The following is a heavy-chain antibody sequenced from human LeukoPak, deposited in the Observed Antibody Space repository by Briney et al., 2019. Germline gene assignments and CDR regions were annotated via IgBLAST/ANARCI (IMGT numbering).Heavy chain of an antibody. CDR1: GFTFSSYW. CDR3: ARGAYDSSSDH. Sequence: PGGSLRLSCAASGFTFSSYWMSWARQAPEKGLQWVASIEQDGSASYYVDSVKGRFTISRDNAENSVYLQMNSLRAEDTAVYYCARGAYDSSSDHWGQGTLVTVSS. CDR2: IEQDGSAS. V-gene: IGHV3-7*05. D-gene: IGHD6-6*01. J-gene: IGHJ4*02.